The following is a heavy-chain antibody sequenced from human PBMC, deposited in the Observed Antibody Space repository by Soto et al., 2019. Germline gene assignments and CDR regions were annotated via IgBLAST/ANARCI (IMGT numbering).Heavy chain of an antibody. V-gene: IGHV1-18*01. J-gene: IGHJ4*02. D-gene: IGHD3-10*01. Sequence: GASVKVSCKVSGYTLTELSMHWVRQAPGQGLEWMGWISAYNGNTNYAQKLQGRVTMTTDTSTSTAYMELRSLRSDDTAVYYCARDPPKRVRGVIITPQAFDYWGQGTLVTVSS. CDR2: ISAYNGNT. CDR1: GYTLTELS. CDR3: ARDPPKRVRGVIITPQAFDY.